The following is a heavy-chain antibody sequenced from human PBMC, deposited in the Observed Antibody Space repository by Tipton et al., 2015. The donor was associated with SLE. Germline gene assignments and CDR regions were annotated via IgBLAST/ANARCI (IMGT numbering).Heavy chain of an antibody. Sequence: TLSLTCAVYGGSLSGYYWSWIRQSPGKGLEWIDDINHVGRTNYNPSLRSRATISVDTSKNQFSPKLSSVTAADTAVYYCARLGVVVTAIDYWGQGTLVTVSS. V-gene: IGHV4-34*01. CDR1: GGSLSGYY. CDR3: ARLGVVVTAIDY. J-gene: IGHJ4*02. CDR2: INHVGRT. D-gene: IGHD2-21*02.